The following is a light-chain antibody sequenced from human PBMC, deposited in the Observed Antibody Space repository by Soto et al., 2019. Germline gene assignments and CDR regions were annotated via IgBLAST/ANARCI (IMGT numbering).Light chain of an antibody. CDR2: GAS. V-gene: IGKV1-6*01. CDR1: QGIRSD. Sequence: IQVTQSPPSLSASVGDRVTISCRASQGIRSDLAWCQQKPGKVPKLLIYGASKLASGVPSRFSGSGFGTDFTLTISSLQPEDFATYYCLQDYNFPWAFGQGTKVEIK. J-gene: IGKJ1*01. CDR3: LQDYNFPWA.